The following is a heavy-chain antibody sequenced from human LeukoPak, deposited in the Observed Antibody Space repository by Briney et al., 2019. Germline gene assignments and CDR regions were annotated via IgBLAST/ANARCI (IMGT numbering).Heavy chain of an antibody. CDR3: ARNYYDSSGYYLPDFDY. D-gene: IGHD3-22*01. J-gene: IGHJ4*02. Sequence: ASVKVSCKASGYTFTSYGISWVRQAPGQGLEWMGWISAYNGNTNYAQKLQGRVTMTTDTSTSTAYMELRSLRSDDTAVYYCARNYYDSSGYYLPDFDYWGLGTLVTVSS. V-gene: IGHV1-18*01. CDR1: GYTFTSYG. CDR2: ISAYNGNT.